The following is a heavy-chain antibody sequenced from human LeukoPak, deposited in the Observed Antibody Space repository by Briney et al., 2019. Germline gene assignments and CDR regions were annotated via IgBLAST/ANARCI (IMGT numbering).Heavy chain of an antibody. D-gene: IGHD5-12*01. CDR2: IYTTGST. J-gene: IGHJ4*02. CDR1: GGSISGYY. V-gene: IGHV4-4*07. Sequence: SETLSLTCSVSGGSISGYYWNWIRQPAGKGLEWIGRIYTTGSTSYNPSLKSRVTMSIDTSKNRFSLKLTSVTAADTAVYYCARWYSGYETYYFDNWGQGALVTVSS. CDR3: ARWYSGYETYYFDN.